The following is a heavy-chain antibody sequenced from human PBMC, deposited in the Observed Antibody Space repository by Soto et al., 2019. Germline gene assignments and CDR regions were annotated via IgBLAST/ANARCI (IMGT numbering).Heavy chain of an antibody. CDR1: GFTFSAYW. J-gene: IGHJ4*02. V-gene: IGHV3-74*01. Sequence: GGSLRLSCAVSGFTFSAYWMHWVRQVPGKGLTWVSRISDDGSTATYADSVKGRFVISRDNAKNSLYLEMNTLRADDSGLYYCARGPRVSSTGTGAHWGRGTLVTASS. CDR3: ARGPRVSSTGTGAH. D-gene: IGHD1-1*01. CDR2: ISDDGSTA.